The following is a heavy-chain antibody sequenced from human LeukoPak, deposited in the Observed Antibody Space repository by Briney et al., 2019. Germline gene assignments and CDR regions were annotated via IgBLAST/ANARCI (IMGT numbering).Heavy chain of an antibody. Sequence: GGSLRLSCAASGFTFSSYSMNWVREAPGKGLEWVSSIGSSSSYIYYADSVKGRFTISRDNAKNSLYLQMNSLRAEDTAVYYCARDPYYDSSGYYFGGDAFDIWGQGTMVTVSS. J-gene: IGHJ3*02. V-gene: IGHV3-21*01. CDR3: ARDPYYDSSGYYFGGDAFDI. D-gene: IGHD3-22*01. CDR1: GFTFSSYS. CDR2: IGSSSSYI.